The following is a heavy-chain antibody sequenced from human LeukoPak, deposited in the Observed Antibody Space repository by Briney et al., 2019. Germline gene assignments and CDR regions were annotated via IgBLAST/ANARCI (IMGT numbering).Heavy chain of an antibody. Sequence: KSSETLSLTCTVSGGSISSYYWSWIRQPPGKGLEWIGEINHSGSTNYNPSLKSRVTISVDTSKNQFSLKLSSVTAADTAVYYCARGMYYYGSGSYPRDYWGQGTLVTVSS. CDR3: ARGMYYYGSGSYPRDY. CDR1: GGSISSYY. V-gene: IGHV4-34*01. J-gene: IGHJ4*02. CDR2: INHSGST. D-gene: IGHD3-10*01.